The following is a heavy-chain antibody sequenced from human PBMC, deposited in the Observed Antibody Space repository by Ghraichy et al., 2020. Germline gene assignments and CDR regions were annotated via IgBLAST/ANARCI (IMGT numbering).Heavy chain of an antibody. CDR1: GFSLSTSGVG. Sequence: SGPTLVKPTQTLTLTCTFSGFSLSTSGVGVGWIRQPPGKALEWLALIYWNDDKRYSPSLKSRLTITKDTSKNQVVLTMTNMDPVDTATYYCAQEGGYWRSFDIWGQGTMVTVSS. D-gene: IGHD3-22*01. V-gene: IGHV2-5*01. J-gene: IGHJ3*02. CDR2: IYWNDDK. CDR3: AQEGGYWRSFDI.